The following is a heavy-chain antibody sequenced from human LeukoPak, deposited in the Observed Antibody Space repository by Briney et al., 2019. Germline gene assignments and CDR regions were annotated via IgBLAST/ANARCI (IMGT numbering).Heavy chain of an antibody. D-gene: IGHD3-3*01. Sequence: GGSLRLSCKGSGYTFSSYWIGWVRQMPGKGLEWMGIIYPGDSDTIYSPSLQGQVTISVDTSIGTAYLQWSSLKASDTAIYYCARQNDFRLDYWGQGTLVTVSS. V-gene: IGHV5-51*01. CDR1: GYTFSSYW. CDR2: IYPGDSDT. CDR3: ARQNDFRLDY. J-gene: IGHJ4*02.